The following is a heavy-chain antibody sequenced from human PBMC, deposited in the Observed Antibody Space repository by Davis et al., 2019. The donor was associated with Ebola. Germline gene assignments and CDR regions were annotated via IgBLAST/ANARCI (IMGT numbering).Heavy chain of an antibody. V-gene: IGHV3-23*01. CDR1: GFTFTNYA. CDR3: ARIEAYGSGNYCDY. Sequence: GESLKISCAASGFTFTNYAMTWVRQAPGKGLEWVSALDAYGRATYYADSVKGRFTIARDNSQNTVYLLMNSLRAEDTAIYYCARIEAYGSGNYCDYWGQGSLVTVSS. J-gene: IGHJ4*02. D-gene: IGHD3-10*01. CDR2: LDAYGRAT.